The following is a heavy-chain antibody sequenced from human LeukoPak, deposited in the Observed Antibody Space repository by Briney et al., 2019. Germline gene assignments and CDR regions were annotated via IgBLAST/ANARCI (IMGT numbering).Heavy chain of an antibody. V-gene: IGHV3-48*01. CDR2: INTKSKAI. CDR1: GFTFSSYT. D-gene: IGHD3-9*01. J-gene: IGHJ4*02. CDR3: VRDQDWAFDY. Sequence: GGSQRLSCAASGFTFSSYTMNWIRQAPGKGLEWISFINTKSKAIYYADSVKGRFTISRDNARNLLHLQMNSLRAEDTALYFCVRDQDWAFDYWGQGTLVTVSS.